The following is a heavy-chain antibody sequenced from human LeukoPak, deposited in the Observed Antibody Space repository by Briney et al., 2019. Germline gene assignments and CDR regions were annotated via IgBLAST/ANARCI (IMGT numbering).Heavy chain of an antibody. CDR2: IYYSGST. CDR1: GGSISSSSYY. J-gene: IGHJ4*02. V-gene: IGHV4-39*07. CDR3: ARDTATIRGGFDY. D-gene: IGHD5-12*01. Sequence: SETLSLTCTVSGGSISSSSYYWGWIRQPPGKGLEWIGSIYYSGSTYYNPSLKSRVTISVDTSKNQFSLKLSSVTAADTAVYYCARDTATIRGGFDYWGQGTLVTVSS.